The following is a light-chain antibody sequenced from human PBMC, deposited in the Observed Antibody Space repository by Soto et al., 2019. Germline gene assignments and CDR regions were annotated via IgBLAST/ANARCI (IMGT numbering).Light chain of an antibody. J-gene: IGLJ1*01. Sequence: QSVLTQPASVSGSPGQSITISCTGTSSDVGGYHYVSWYQQHPGKAPKLIIYDVSYRPSGVSARFSGSKSGNTASLTISGLQAEDEADYYCSSYTGSSTQNVFGTGTKLTVL. V-gene: IGLV2-14*01. CDR1: SSDVGGYHY. CDR3: SSYTGSSTQNV. CDR2: DVS.